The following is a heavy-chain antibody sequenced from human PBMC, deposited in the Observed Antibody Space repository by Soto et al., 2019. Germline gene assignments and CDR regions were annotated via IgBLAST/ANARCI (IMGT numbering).Heavy chain of an antibody. CDR3: AKDRSTYYLVPPFDP. D-gene: IGHD3-10*01. CDR2: ISGSGGST. CDR1: GFTFSIYA. V-gene: IGHV3-23*01. Sequence: PGGSLRLSCAASGFTFSIYAMSWVRQAPGKGLEWVSAISGSGGSTYYADSVKGRFTISRDNSKNTLYLQMNSLRAEDTAVYYCAKDRSTYYLVPPFDPWGQGTLVTVSS. J-gene: IGHJ5*02.